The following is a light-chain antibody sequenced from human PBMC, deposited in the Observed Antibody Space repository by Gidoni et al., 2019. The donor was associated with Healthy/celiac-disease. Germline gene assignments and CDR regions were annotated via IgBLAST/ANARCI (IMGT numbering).Light chain of an antibody. CDR2: STS. CDR3: LLYYGGAQV. J-gene: IGLJ2*01. V-gene: IGLV7-43*01. CDR1: TGAVTSGYY. Sequence: QTVVTQEPSLTVSPGGTVTLTCASSTGAVTSGYYPNWFQQKPGQAPRALIYSTSNQHSWTPARFSGSLLGGKAALTLSGVQPEDEAEYYCLLYYGGAQVFGGGTKLTAL.